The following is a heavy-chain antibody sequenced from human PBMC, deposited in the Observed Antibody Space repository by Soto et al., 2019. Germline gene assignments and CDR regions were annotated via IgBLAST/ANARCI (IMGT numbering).Heavy chain of an antibody. D-gene: IGHD3-10*01. CDR1: GGSMSEYF. V-gene: IGHV4-59*01. J-gene: IGHJ4*02. CDR3: ARDGYDGSGSPYPAY. Sequence: SETLSLTCSVSGGSMSEYFWSWIRQPPGKGLEWIGYIYYLGSTDYNPSLKSRVTISVDTSKRQFSLRLTSVTAADTAVYYCARDGYDGSGSPYPAYWGPGTQVTVSS. CDR2: IYYLGST.